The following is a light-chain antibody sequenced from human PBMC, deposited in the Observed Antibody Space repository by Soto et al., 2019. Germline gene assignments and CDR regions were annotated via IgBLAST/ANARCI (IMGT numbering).Light chain of an antibody. Sequence: EIVLTQSPATLSLSPGERATLSCRASQSVSSYLAWYQQKPGQAPRLLIYDASNRSTGIPARFSGSGSGTDFTLNISSLEPKCFAVYYCQQRSNWPPSTFGQGTKLEI. CDR2: DAS. J-gene: IGKJ2*01. V-gene: IGKV3-11*01. CDR3: QQRSNWPPST. CDR1: QSVSSY.